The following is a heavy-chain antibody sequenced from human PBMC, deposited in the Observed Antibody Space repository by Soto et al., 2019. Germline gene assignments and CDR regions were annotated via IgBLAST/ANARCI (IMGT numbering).Heavy chain of an antibody. D-gene: IGHD1-1*01. CDR1: GYRFTNYW. CDR2: IYPGDSDT. Sequence: GESLKISCKGSGYRFTNYWIGWVRQMPGKGLEWVGIIYPGDSDTQYSQSFQGHVTISADTSINTAYLQWNSLQASDTAIYYCATRIAHKVPLMSRPDPPCIDSWGQGTLVTVSS. CDR3: ATRIAHKVPLMSRPDPPCIDS. J-gene: IGHJ5*01. V-gene: IGHV5-51*01.